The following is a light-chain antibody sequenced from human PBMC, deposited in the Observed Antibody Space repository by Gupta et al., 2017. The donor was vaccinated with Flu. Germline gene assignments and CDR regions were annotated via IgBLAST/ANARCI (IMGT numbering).Light chain of an antibody. CDR1: QSVSIN. CDR3: QQYNNPRT. CDR2: DIS. Sequence: EIGMTQSPATLSVSPGERATLSCRASQSVSINLAWYQQKPGQAPRLLIYDISTRVTGVPARFSGRGSGTEFTLTISSLQSEDFAVYYCQQYNNPRTFGPGTKVDFK. V-gene: IGKV3-15*01. J-gene: IGKJ3*01.